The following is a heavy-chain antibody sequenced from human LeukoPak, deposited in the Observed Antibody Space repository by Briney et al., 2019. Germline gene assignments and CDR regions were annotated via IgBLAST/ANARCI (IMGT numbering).Heavy chain of an antibody. CDR1: GYSISSGYY. CDR3: ASIEIVGTYFDY. CDR2: IYHSGST. V-gene: IGHV4-38-2*02. Sequence: SETLSLTCTVSGYSISSGYYWGWIRQPPGKGLEWIGSIYHSGSTYYNPSLKSRVTISVDTSKNQFSLKLSSVTAADTAVYYCASIEIVGTYFDYWGQGTLVTVSS. J-gene: IGHJ4*02. D-gene: IGHD3-22*01.